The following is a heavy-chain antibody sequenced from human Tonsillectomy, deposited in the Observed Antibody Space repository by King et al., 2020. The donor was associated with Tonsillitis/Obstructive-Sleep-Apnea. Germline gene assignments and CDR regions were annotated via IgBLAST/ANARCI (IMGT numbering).Heavy chain of an antibody. CDR1: GGTFSSYA. Sequence: VQLVQSGAEVKKPGSSVKVSCKASGGTFSSYAITWVRQAPGQGLEWMGGIIPIFGTANYAQMFQGRVTITADESTSTGYMELSSLRSEDTAVYYCARARIFGVVNGYFMDVWGKGTTVTVSS. J-gene: IGHJ6*03. CDR3: ARARIFGVVNGYFMDV. V-gene: IGHV1-69*01. D-gene: IGHD3-3*01. CDR2: IIPIFGTA.